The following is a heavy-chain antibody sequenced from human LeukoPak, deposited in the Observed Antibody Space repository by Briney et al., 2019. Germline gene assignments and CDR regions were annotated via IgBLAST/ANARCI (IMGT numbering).Heavy chain of an antibody. CDR3: ARDLTLRVVVPAY. CDR1: GYTFTGYY. CDR2: INPNSGGT. J-gene: IGHJ4*02. Sequence: ASVKVSCKASGYTFTGYYMHWVRQAPGQGLEWTGWINPNSGGTNYAQKFQGRVTMTRDTSISTAYMELSRLRSDDTAVYYCARDLTLRVVVPAYWGQGTLVTVSS. V-gene: IGHV1-2*02. D-gene: IGHD2-2*01.